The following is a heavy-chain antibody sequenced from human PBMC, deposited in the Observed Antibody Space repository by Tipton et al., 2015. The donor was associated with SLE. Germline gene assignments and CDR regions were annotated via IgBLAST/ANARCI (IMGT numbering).Heavy chain of an antibody. Sequence: SLRLSCAASGFTLNNDWMHWVRQAPGKGLVWVSRINTDGSSTNYAASVKGRFTISRDNAEKTLYLQMSSLSAEDTAVYYCARGVYNLYGMDVWGLGTAVTVSS. J-gene: IGHJ6*02. CDR3: ARGVYNLYGMDV. D-gene: IGHD1-1*01. V-gene: IGHV3-74*01. CDR2: INTDGSST. CDR1: GFTLNNDW.